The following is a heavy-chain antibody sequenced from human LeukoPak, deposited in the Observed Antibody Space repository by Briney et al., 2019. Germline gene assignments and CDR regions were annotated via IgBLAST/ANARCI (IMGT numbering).Heavy chain of an antibody. CDR3: AKDQGRVRPFARGYFDY. J-gene: IGHJ4*02. V-gene: IGHV3-30*18. CDR1: GFTFSSYG. D-gene: IGHD2-21*01. Sequence: GRSLRLSCAASGFTFSSYGMHWVRQAPGKGLEWVAVISYDGSNKYYADSVKGRFTISRDNSKNTLYLQMNSLRAEDTAVYYCAKDQGRVRPFARGYFDYWGQGTLVTVSS. CDR2: ISYDGSNK.